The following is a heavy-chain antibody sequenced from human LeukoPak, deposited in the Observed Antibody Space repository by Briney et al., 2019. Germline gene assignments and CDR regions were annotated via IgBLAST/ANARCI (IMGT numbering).Heavy chain of an antibody. CDR2: ISSSSSYI. CDR1: GFTFSSYS. V-gene: IGHV3-21*01. CDR3: ARGPMVRALINELDY. J-gene: IGHJ4*02. Sequence: GGSLRLSCAASGFTFSSYSMNWVRQAPGKGLEWVSSISSSSSYIYYADSVKGRFTISRDNARNSLSLQMNSLRAEDTAVYYCARGPMVRALINELDYWGQGTLVTVSS. D-gene: IGHD3-10*01.